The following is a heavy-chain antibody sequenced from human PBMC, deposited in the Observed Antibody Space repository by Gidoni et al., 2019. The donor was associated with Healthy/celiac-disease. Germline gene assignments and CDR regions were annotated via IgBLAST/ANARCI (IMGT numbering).Heavy chain of an antibody. CDR2: IIHSGST. Sequence: QVQLQQWGAGLLKPSETLSLTCAVYGGSFSGYYWRWIRQPPEKGLEWIGEIIHSGSTNYNPYLKGRVTISVDTSKNQFSLKRSSVTAAVTAGYYGAGGGDGYNKVDYWGQGTLVTVSS. V-gene: IGHV4-34*12. D-gene: IGHD3-16*01. J-gene: IGHJ4*02. CDR1: GGSFSGYY. CDR3: AGGGDGYNKVDY.